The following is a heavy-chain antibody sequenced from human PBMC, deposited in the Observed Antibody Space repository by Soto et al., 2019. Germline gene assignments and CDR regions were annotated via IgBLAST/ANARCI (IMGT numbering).Heavy chain of an antibody. CDR1: GFTFSSYS. J-gene: IGHJ4*02. CDR3: ARSVKQQLAPLDY. CDR2: ISSSSSTI. Sequence: GSLRLSCAASGFTFSSYSMNWVRQAPGKGLEWVSYISSSSSTIYYADSVKGRFTISRDNAKNSLYLQMNSLRAEDTAVYYCARSVKQQLAPLDYWGQGTLVTVSS. V-gene: IGHV3-48*01. D-gene: IGHD6-13*01.